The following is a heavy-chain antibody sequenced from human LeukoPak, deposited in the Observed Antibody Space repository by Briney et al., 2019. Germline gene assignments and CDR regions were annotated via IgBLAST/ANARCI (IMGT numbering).Heavy chain of an antibody. CDR2: ITTTSSVI. J-gene: IGHJ4*02. CDR3: ARNYNGMSY. D-gene: IGHD1-26*01. Sequence: GGSLRLSCAASGFTFSIYSMNWVRQAPGKGLEWVSYITTTSSVIYYGDSVKGRFTVSRDNAENSLYLQMSSLRAEDTAVYYCARNYNGMSYWGQGTLVIVSS. V-gene: IGHV3-48*01. CDR1: GFTFSIYS.